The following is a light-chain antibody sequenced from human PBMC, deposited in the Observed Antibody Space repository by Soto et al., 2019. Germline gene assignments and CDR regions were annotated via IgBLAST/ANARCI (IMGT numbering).Light chain of an antibody. V-gene: IGKV1-39*01. CDR1: QSISSY. J-gene: IGKJ1*01. Sequence: DIQMTQSPSSLSASVGDRVTITCRASQSISSYLNWYQQKPGKAPKLLIYAASSLQSGVPSRFRGSGSGTDFTLTISSLQPEDFATYYCQQSYSNPPTFGQGTKVEIK. CDR2: AAS. CDR3: QQSYSNPPT.